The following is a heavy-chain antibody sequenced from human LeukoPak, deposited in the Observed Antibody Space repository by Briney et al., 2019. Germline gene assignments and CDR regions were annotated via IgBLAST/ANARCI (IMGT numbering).Heavy chain of an antibody. CDR3: AKDLYGSGSYYRAGPHNY. J-gene: IGHJ4*02. D-gene: IGHD3-10*01. Sequence: PGGSLRLSCAASGFTFSSYGMSWVRQAPGKGLEWVSAISGSGGSTYYADSVKGRFTISRDNSKNTLYLQMNSLRAEDTAVYYCAKDLYGSGSYYRAGPHNYWGQGTLVTVSS. CDR2: ISGSGGST. V-gene: IGHV3-23*01. CDR1: GFTFSSYG.